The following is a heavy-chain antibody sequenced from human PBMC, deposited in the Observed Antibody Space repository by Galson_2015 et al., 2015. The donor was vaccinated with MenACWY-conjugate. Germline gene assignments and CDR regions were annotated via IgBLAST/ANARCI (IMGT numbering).Heavy chain of an antibody. CDR2: IIPIFGTA. Sequence: SVKVSCKASGGTFSSYAISWVRQAPGQGLEWMGGIIPIFGTANYTQKFQGRVTITADESTSTAYMELSSLRSEDTAVYYCASGRELHANFDYWGQGTLITVSS. CDR1: GGTFSSYA. CDR3: ASGRELHANFDY. V-gene: IGHV1-69*13. D-gene: IGHD1-26*01. J-gene: IGHJ4*02.